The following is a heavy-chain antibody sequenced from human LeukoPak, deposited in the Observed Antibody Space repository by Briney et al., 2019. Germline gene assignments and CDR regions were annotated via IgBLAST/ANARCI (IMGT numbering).Heavy chain of an antibody. CDR1: GYSFTSYW. Sequence: GESLKISCKGSGYSFTSYWIGWVRQMPGKGLEWIGIIYPGDSDTRYSPSFQGQVTISADKSISTAYLQWSSLKASDTAMYYCARQHPGDIVVVPAAYAHAFDIWGQGTMVTVSS. D-gene: IGHD2-2*01. J-gene: IGHJ3*02. CDR2: IYPGDSDT. V-gene: IGHV5-51*01. CDR3: ARQHPGDIVVVPAAYAHAFDI.